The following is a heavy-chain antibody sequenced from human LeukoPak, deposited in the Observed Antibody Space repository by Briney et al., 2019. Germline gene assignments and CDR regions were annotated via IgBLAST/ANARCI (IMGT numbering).Heavy chain of an antibody. Sequence: PSGTLSLTCTVSGGSISSSYYYWGWIRQPPGKGLEWIGTISYSGTTYYNPSLESRVTISVDTSRNQFSLKLTSVTAADTAVYYCARHKMGTTRLYYFDYWGQGTLVTVSS. V-gene: IGHV4-39*01. CDR2: ISYSGTT. CDR1: GGSISSSYYY. J-gene: IGHJ4*02. D-gene: IGHD1-26*01. CDR3: ARHKMGTTRLYYFDY.